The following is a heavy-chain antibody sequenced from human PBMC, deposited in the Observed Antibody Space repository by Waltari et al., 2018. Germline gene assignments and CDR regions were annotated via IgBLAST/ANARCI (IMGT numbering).Heavy chain of an antibody. CDR1: GDTLSGPS. J-gene: IGHJ4*01. CDR2: FDPEDGEV. V-gene: IGHV1-24*01. CDR3: ATHLHHYGYFAY. D-gene: IGHD2-2*03. Sequence: VHFIQSGAEVQKPGASVRDSCLLSGDTLSGPSIHWLRQAPAKAHEWMGGFDPEDGEVIDARDLEGRVIMTEDTSTETTYMELSSLSSDDTAVYYCATHLHHYGYFAYWGQGTLVTVSA.